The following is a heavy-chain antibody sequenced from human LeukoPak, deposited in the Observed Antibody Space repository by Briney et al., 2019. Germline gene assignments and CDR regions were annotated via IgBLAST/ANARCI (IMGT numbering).Heavy chain of an antibody. CDR1: GFTFGDYS. J-gene: IGHJ6*04. CDR3: TRDHDFWSGPFDV. Sequence: GGSLRLSCTASGFTFGDYSLSWVRQAPEKGLEWVGFIRRKGYGGTTEYAPSVKGRFIISRDDSKSTAYLQMNSLKTEDTAVYFCTRDHDFWSGPFDVWGKGTTVTVSS. V-gene: IGHV3-49*04. D-gene: IGHD3-3*01. CDR2: IRRKGYGGTT.